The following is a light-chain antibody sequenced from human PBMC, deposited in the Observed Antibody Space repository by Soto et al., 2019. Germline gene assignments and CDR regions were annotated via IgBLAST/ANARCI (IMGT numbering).Light chain of an antibody. CDR1: STDVGSYKY. CDR3: SSYSSSSTPYV. Sequence: QSVLTQPASVSGSPGQSITISCTGTSTDVGSYKYVSWYQQHPGKAPKLMIFEVNGRPSGVSDRFSGSKSGNTASLTISGLQPEDEADYYCSSYSSSSTPYVFGTGTKVTVL. J-gene: IGLJ1*01. V-gene: IGLV2-14*01. CDR2: EVN.